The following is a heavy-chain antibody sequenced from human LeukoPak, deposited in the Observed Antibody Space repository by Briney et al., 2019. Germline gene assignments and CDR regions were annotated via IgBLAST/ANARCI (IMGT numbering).Heavy chain of an antibody. Sequence: GGSLRLSCAASGFTLNNYAMSWVRQAPGKGLEWVSIINNSCGSTYYADSVKGRFTISRDLSKNTLYLQMNSLRAEDTALYYCARKYSGTNPFDYWGQGTLVTVSS. J-gene: IGHJ4*02. CDR3: ARKYSGTNPFDY. CDR2: INNSCGST. D-gene: IGHD1-26*01. CDR1: GFTLNNYA. V-gene: IGHV3-23*01.